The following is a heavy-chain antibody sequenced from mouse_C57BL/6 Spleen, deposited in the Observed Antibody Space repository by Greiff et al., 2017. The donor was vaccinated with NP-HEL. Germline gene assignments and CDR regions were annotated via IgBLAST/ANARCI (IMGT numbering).Heavy chain of an antibody. V-gene: IGHV5-6*02. CDR3: ARHQFITTVVAPDY. CDR1: GFTFSSYG. D-gene: IGHD1-1*01. CDR2: ISSGGSYT. J-gene: IGHJ2*01. Sequence: EVKLEESGGDLVKPGGSLKLSCAASGFTFSSYGMSWVRQTPDKRLEWVATISSGGSYTYYPDSVKGRFTISRDNAKNTLYLQISRLKSEDTAMYYCARHQFITTVVAPDYWGQGTTLTVSS.